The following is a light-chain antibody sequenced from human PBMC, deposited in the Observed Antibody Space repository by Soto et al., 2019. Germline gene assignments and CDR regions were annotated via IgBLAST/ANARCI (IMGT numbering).Light chain of an antibody. Sequence: IVMTQSPATLSVSPGERVTLSCRASANVGTNVAWYQQKPGQAPRLLIYDSSTRATGIPDTFSGSGSMTDFTLTISSLHPEESAVYYCQQYNNWGLSFGGRTKVEI. CDR2: DSS. J-gene: IGKJ4*01. CDR1: ANVGTN. CDR3: QQYNNWGLS. V-gene: IGKV3D-15*01.